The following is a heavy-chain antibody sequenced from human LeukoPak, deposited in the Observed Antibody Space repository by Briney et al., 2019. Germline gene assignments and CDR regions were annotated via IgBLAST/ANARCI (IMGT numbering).Heavy chain of an antibody. V-gene: IGHV3-74*01. CDR2: INSDGRST. J-gene: IGHJ5*02. Sequence: QPGGSLRLSCAASGFTFSSHWMHRVRQAPGKGLVWVSLINSDGRSTSYADSVKGRFTIYRDNAKNTLYLQMNSLRAEDTAVYYCARGASDYDFWSGANWFDPWGQGTLVTVSS. D-gene: IGHD3-3*01. CDR1: GFTFSSHW. CDR3: ARGASDYDFWSGANWFDP.